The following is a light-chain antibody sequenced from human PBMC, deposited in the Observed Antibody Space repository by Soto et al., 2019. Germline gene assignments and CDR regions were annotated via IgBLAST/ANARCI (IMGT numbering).Light chain of an antibody. J-gene: IGKJ3*01. V-gene: IGKV3-20*01. CDR3: QQYGSSPRT. CDR1: QSVSNTY. CDR2: GAS. Sequence: EIVLTQSPGTLSLSPGEGATLSCRASQSVSNTYLAWYQQKPGQAPRLLIYGASSRATGVPDRFSGSGSGTDFTLTISRLEPEDFAVYYCQQYGSSPRTFXPGTKADIK.